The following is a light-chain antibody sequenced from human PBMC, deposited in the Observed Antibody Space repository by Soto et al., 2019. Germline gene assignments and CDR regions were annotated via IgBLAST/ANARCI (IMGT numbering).Light chain of an antibody. CDR3: CSYTDSRTHI. V-gene: IGLV2-14*01. CDR2: EVS. Sequence: QSVLTQPASVSGSPGQSITISCTGTSSDVGGYNHVSWYQQHPGKAPKLIIYEVSNRPSGVSNRFSGSKSGNTASLTISGLQAEDEADYFCCSYTDSRTHIFGSGTKVTVL. CDR1: SSDVGGYNH. J-gene: IGLJ1*01.